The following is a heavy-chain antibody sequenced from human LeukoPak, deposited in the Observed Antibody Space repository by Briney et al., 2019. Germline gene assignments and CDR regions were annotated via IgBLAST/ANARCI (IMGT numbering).Heavy chain of an antibody. CDR1: GFTFSNYA. V-gene: IGHV3-30*02. D-gene: IGHD3-16*02. CDR2: IRSDGTHI. Sequence: GGSLRLSCEVSGFTFSNYAMQWLRQTPGKGLEWVAFIRSDGTHIHYLDSVKDRFIISRDNSKDTLYLQMNSLRAEDTAVYYCARGDHVWGSYRRFDYWGQGTLVTVSS. CDR3: ARGDHVWGSYRRFDY. J-gene: IGHJ4*02.